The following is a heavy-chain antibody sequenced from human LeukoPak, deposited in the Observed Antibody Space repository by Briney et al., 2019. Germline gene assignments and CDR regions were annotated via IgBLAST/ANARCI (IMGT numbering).Heavy chain of an antibody. CDR1: GGSFSGYY. CDR3: ARVPEFACGLDY. D-gene: IGHD3-10*01. J-gene: IGHJ4*02. Sequence: SETLSLTCAVYGGSFSGYYWSWSRQPPGKGLEWIGEINHSGSANYNPSLKSRVTISVDTSKSQFSLKVSSVTAADTAVYYCARVPEFACGLDYWGQGTLVTVSS. V-gene: IGHV4-34*01. CDR2: INHSGSA.